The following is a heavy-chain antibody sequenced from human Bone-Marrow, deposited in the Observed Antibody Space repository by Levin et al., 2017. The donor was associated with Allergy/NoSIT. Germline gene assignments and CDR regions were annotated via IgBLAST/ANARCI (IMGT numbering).Heavy chain of an antibody. Sequence: GGSLRLSCAASGFTFSSYGMIWVRQAPGKGLEWVSGISGSGGNTYSAKSVKGRFTISRDNSNNTVYLQMNTLRAEDTAVYYCAKVRSEVVVAAANYWGQGTLVTISS. CDR1: GFTFSSYG. CDR3: AKVRSEVVVAAANY. D-gene: IGHD2-15*01. J-gene: IGHJ4*02. V-gene: IGHV3-23*01. CDR2: ISGSGGNT.